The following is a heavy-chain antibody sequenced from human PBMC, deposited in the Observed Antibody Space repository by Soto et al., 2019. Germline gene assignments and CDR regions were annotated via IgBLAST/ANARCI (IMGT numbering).Heavy chain of an antibody. J-gene: IGHJ4*02. Sequence: PGGSVRLACAASGFTFSSYAMSWVRAAPGKRREGISGISCSGGITYYADSVKRRFTISRDNAKNSLYLQMNSLRAEDTDVYYCARRRIAARVFGYWCQGTLVTVAS. V-gene: IGHV3-23*01. CDR3: ARRRIAARVFGY. D-gene: IGHD6-6*01. CDR1: GFTFSSYA. CDR2: ISCSGGIT.